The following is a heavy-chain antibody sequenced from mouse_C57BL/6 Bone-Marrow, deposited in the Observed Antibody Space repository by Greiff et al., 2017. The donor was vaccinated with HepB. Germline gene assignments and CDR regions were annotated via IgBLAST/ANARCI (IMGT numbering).Heavy chain of an antibody. CDR1: GYTFTSYW. D-gene: IGHD3-2*02. J-gene: IGHJ2*01. Sequence: VQLQQPGAELVMPGASVKLSCKASGYTFTSYWMHWVKQRPGQGLEWIGEIDPSDSYTNYNQKFKGKSTLTVDKSSSTAYMQLSSLTSEDSAVYYCARRTAQDYFDYWGQGTTLTVSS. V-gene: IGHV1-69*01. CDR3: ARRTAQDYFDY. CDR2: IDPSDSYT.